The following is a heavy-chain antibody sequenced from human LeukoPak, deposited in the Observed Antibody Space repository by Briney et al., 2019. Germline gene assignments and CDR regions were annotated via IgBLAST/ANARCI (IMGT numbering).Heavy chain of an antibody. D-gene: IGHD4-17*01. CDR2: ISFDGTNK. CDR1: GVPLRHYA. Sequence: PGGSLRLSCTASGVPLRHYAMHWVRQAPGGGLEGVAVISFDGTNKYYGDSVEGRFSVSRDNSKNTLYLQVNSLRPDDTAMYFCATDYGDYEPIDYWGQGALVTVAS. V-gene: IGHV3-30*04. CDR3: ATDYGDYEPIDY. J-gene: IGHJ4*02.